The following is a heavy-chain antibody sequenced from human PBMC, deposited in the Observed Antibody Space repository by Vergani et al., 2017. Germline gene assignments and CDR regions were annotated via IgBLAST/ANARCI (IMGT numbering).Heavy chain of an antibody. CDR2: IYDSGST. CDR1: GGSISSYY. D-gene: IGHD6-6*01. J-gene: IGHJ6*03. V-gene: IGHV4-59*01. Sequence: QVQLQESGPGLVKPSETLSLTCTVSGGSISSYYWSWIRQPPGKGLEWIGYIYDSGSTNYNPSLKSRVTISVDTSKNQFSLKLSSGTAADTAVYYWAVSSIAARPHYYYYYMDVWGKGTTVTGSS. CDR3: AVSSIAARPHYYYYYMDV.